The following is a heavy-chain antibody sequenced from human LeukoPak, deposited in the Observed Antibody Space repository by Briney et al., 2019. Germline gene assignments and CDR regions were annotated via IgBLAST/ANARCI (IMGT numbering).Heavy chain of an antibody. CDR1: GDSFSSYY. CDR3: AKVGAYNWFDP. J-gene: IGHJ5*02. Sequence: PSETLSLTCTVSGDSFSSYYWSWIRQPPGKGLEWIGYIYYSGSTNYNPSLKSRVTISGDTSKNQFSLKLSSVTAADTAVYYCAKVGAYNWFDPWGQGTLVTVSS. D-gene: IGHD3-10*01. CDR2: IYYSGST. V-gene: IGHV4-59*01.